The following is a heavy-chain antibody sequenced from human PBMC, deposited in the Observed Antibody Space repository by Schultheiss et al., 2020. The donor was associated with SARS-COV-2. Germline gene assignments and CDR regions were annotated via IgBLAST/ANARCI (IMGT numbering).Heavy chain of an antibody. CDR3: ARDTRYCSSTSCYIREAVY. Sequence: GGSLRLSCAASGFTFSSYSMNWVRQAPGKGLGWVSSISSSSSYIYYADSVKGRFTISRDNAKNSLYLQMNSLRAEDTAVYYCARDTRYCSSTSCYIREAVYWGQGTLVTVTS. V-gene: IGHV3-21*01. CDR1: GFTFSSYS. CDR2: ISSSSSYI. J-gene: IGHJ4*02. D-gene: IGHD2-2*02.